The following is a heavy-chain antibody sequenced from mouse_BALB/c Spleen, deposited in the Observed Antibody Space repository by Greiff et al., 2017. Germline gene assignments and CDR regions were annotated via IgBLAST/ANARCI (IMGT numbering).Heavy chain of an antibody. CDR2: IWSGGST. J-gene: IGHJ3*01. D-gene: IGHD2-3*01. Sequence: VHLVESGPGLVQPSQSLSITCTVSGFSLTSYGVHWVRQSPGKGLEWLGVIWSGGSTDYNAAFISRLSISKDNSKSQVFFKMNSLQANDTAIYYCARGDYDGYYVWFAYWGQGTLVTVSA. V-gene: IGHV2-2*02. CDR3: ARGDYDGYYVWFAY. CDR1: GFSLTSYG.